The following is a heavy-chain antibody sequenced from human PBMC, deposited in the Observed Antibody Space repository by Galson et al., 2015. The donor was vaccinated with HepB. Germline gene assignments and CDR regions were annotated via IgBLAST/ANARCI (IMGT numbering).Heavy chain of an antibody. CDR2: ITPFNGNT. D-gene: IGHD3-10*01. Sequence: SVKVSCKASGYTFTYRYLHWVRQAPGQALEWMGWITPFNGNTNYAQKFQDRVTITRGRSMSTAYMELSSLRSEDTAMYYCASGGGDDAFDIWGQGTMVTVSS. J-gene: IGHJ3*02. CDR1: GYTFTYRY. CDR3: ASGGGDDAFDI. V-gene: IGHV1-45*02.